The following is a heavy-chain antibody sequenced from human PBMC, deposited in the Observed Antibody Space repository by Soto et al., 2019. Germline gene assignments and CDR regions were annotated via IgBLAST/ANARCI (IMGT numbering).Heavy chain of an antibody. J-gene: IGHJ4*02. Sequence: QVQLVESGGGVVQPGGSLRLSCAASGFTFSSYTMHWVRQAPVKGLEWVTVISYDGSNHYYADSVKGRFTISRDNSKNTLYLQMNSLRAEDTAVYYCATAKSSSWHNFDCWGQGTLVTVSS. CDR3: ATAKSSSWHNFDC. D-gene: IGHD6-13*01. V-gene: IGHV3-30-3*01. CDR2: ISYDGSNH. CDR1: GFTFSSYT.